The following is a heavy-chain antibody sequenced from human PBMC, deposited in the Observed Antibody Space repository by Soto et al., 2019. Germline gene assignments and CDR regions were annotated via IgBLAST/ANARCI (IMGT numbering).Heavy chain of an antibody. CDR2: ISGSGGST. J-gene: IGHJ6*02. CDR1: GFTFSSYA. D-gene: IGHD4-17*01. Sequence: PGGSLRLSCAASGFTFSSYAMSWVRQAPGKGLEWVSAISGSGGSTYYADSVKGRFTISRDNSKNTLYLQMNSLRAEDTAVYYCAKEGGRGYGDYVEGYYGMDVWGQGTTVTVSS. V-gene: IGHV3-23*01. CDR3: AKEGGRGYGDYVEGYYGMDV.